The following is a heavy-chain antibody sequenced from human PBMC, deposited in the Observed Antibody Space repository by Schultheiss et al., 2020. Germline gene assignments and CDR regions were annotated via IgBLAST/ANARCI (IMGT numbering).Heavy chain of an antibody. V-gene: IGHV3-23*01. D-gene: IGHD3-3*01. Sequence: GGSLRLSCAASGFTFTNYAMSWVRQAPGKGLDWVSTITFRGGSTYHADSVKGRFAISRDDSKNTLYLQMNSLRAEDTAVYYCAKQYYDFWSGYPYDYWGQGTLVTVSS. CDR3: AKQYYDFWSGYPYDY. J-gene: IGHJ4*02. CDR1: GFTFTNYA. CDR2: ITFRGGST.